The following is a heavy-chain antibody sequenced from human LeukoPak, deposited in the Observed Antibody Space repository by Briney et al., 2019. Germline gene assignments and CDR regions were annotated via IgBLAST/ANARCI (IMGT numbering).Heavy chain of an antibody. CDR1: GGSFSGYY. CDR2: INHSGST. Sequence: ASETLSLTCAVYGGSFSGYYWSWIRQPPGKGLEWIGEINHSGSTNYNPSRKSRVTISVDTSKNQFSLKLSSVTAADTAVYYCARGRRFGDYAFDIWGQGTMVTVSS. V-gene: IGHV4-34*01. D-gene: IGHD3-10*01. CDR3: ARGRRFGDYAFDI. J-gene: IGHJ3*02.